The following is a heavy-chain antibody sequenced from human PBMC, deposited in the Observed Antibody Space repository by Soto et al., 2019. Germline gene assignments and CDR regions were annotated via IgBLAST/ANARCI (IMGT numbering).Heavy chain of an antibody. J-gene: IGHJ4*02. CDR3: ARTTVTTGSVYVDC. CDR2: VFHGGNT. V-gene: IGHV4-38-2*01. D-gene: IGHD4-17*01. CDR1: GYSISRSYY. Sequence: SETLSLTCSVSGYSISRSYYWGWLRQFPVKDLEWLGSVFHGGNTYDNPSLNSPVTISLDTSRNEFSLRVASVTAADTALYYCARTTVTTGSVYVDCWGEGILVTVSS.